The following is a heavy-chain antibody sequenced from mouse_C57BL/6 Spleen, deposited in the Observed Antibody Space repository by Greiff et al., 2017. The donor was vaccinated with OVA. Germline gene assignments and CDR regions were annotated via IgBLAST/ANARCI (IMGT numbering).Heavy chain of an antibody. CDR3: ARYYYGLWYFDV. J-gene: IGHJ1*03. CDR2: INYDGSST. Sequence: EVMLVESEGGLVQPGSSMKLSCTASGFTFSDYYMAWVRQVPEKGLEWVANINYDGSSTYYLDSLKSRFIISRDNAKNILYLQMSSLKSEDTATYYCARYYYGLWYFDVWGTGTTVTVSS. D-gene: IGHD1-1*01. CDR1: GFTFSDYY. V-gene: IGHV5-16*01.